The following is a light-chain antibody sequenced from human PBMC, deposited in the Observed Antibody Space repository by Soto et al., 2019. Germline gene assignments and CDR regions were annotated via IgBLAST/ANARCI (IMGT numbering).Light chain of an antibody. CDR2: EVS. CDR3: CSYAGSSYV. CDR1: SSDVGSYNL. Sequence: QSVLTQPASVSGCPGQSITICCTGASSDVGSYNLVSWYQQHPGKAPKLMIYEVSKRPSGVSNRFSGSKSGNTASLTISGLQAEDEADYYCCSYAGSSYVFGTGTKVTVL. J-gene: IGLJ1*01. V-gene: IGLV2-23*02.